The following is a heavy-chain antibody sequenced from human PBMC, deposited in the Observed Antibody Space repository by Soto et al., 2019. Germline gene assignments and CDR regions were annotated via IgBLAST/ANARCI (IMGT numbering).Heavy chain of an antibody. CDR2: IYPGDSDT. J-gene: IGHJ6*03. D-gene: IGHD7-27*01. V-gene: IGHV5-51*01. CDR1: GYSFTSYW. CDR3: ARRVDNWGSGYYYYYMDV. Sequence: GESLKISCKGSGYSFTSYWIGWVRQMPGKGLEWMGIIYPGDSDTRYSPSFQGQVTISADKSISTAYLQWSSLKASDTAMYYCARRVDNWGSGYYYYYMDVWGKGTTVTVSS.